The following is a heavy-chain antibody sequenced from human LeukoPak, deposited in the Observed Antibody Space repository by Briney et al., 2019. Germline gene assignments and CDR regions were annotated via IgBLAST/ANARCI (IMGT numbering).Heavy chain of an antibody. CDR1: GGSISSSSYY. CDR3: ARHPAGGGYFDY. J-gene: IGHJ4*02. Sequence: SETLSLTCTVSGGSISSSSYYWSWNRQHPEKGLEWIGYVYYTGHIYYNPSLKSRLTISSDTSKNQFFLNLSSVTAADTAVYYCARHPAGGGYFDYWGQGTLVAVSS. V-gene: IGHV4-31*03. CDR2: VYYTGHI. D-gene: IGHD3-16*01.